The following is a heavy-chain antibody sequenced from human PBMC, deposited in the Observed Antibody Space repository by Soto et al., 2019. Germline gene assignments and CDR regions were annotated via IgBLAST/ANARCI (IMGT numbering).Heavy chain of an antibody. CDR2: ISSNSYTI. J-gene: IGHJ2*01. CDR1: GFSFEDYS. Sequence: GGSLRLSXVASGFSFEDYSMHWIRQVPGKGLEWVSGISSNSYTIRYADSVRGRFTISRDNAKNSLYLQMNSLRPDDAALYYCAKSHVGMVLWPPWFFDLWGRGTLVTVSS. V-gene: IGHV3-9*01. D-gene: IGHD1-26*01. CDR3: AKSHVGMVLWPPWFFDL.